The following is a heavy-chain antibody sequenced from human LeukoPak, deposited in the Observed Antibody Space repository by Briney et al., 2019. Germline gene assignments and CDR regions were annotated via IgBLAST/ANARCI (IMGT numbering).Heavy chain of an antibody. CDR2: IYYSGST. V-gene: IGHV4-39*07. J-gene: IGHJ6*02. CDR3: ASGPYYYDSSGYWGGYGMDV. CDR1: GGSVSSSSYY. Sequence: PSETLSLTCTVSGGSVSSSSYYWGWIRQPPGKGLEWIGSIYYSGSTYYNPSLKSRVTISVDTSKNQFSLKLSSVTAADTAVYYCASGPYYYDSSGYWGGYGMDVWGQGTTVTVSS. D-gene: IGHD3-22*01.